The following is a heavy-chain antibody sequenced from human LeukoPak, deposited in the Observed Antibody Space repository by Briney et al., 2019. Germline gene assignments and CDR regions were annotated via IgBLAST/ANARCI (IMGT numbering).Heavy chain of an antibody. J-gene: IGHJ6*03. CDR2: ISAYYGNT. CDR1: GYTFTSYH. D-gene: IGHD4-17*01. Sequence: ASVKVSCKASGYTFTSYHISWVRQAPGQGLEWMGWISAYYGNTNYAQKLQGRVTMTTDTSTTTAYMELRSLRSDDTAVYYCARETTSYDYGDDNYYYYYMDVWGKGTTVTVSS. V-gene: IGHV1-18*01. CDR3: ARETTSYDYGDDNYYYYYMDV.